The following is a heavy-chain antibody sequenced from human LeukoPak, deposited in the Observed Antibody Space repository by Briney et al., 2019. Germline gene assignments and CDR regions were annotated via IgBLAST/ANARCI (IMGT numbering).Heavy chain of an antibody. D-gene: IGHD3-16*01. V-gene: IGHV3-23*01. J-gene: IGHJ4*02. CDR2: ISGSGGST. Sequence: PGGSLRLSCAASGFTFSSYAMSWVRQAPGKGLEWVSAISGSGGSTYYADSVKGRFSISRDNSKNTLYLQMNSLRAEDTAVYYCAKDHYDYVWGSYRLWGQGTLVTVSS. CDR3: AKDHYDYVWGSYRL. CDR1: GFTFSSYA.